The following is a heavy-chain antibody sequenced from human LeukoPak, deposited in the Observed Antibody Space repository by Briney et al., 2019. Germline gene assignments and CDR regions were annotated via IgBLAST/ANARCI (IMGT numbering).Heavy chain of an antibody. D-gene: IGHD6-6*01. V-gene: IGHV4-4*07. J-gene: IGHJ4*02. CDR1: GGSISSYY. CDR2: IYTSGST. CDR3: ARGGLAARPGYFDY. Sequence: SETLSLTCTVSGGSISSYYWSWIRQPAGKGLEWIGRIYTSGSTNYNPSLKSRVTISVDKSKNQSSLKLSSVTAADTAVYYCARGGLAARPGYFDYWGQGTLVTVSS.